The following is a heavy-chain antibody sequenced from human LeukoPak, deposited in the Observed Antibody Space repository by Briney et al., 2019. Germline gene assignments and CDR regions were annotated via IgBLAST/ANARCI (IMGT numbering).Heavy chain of an antibody. CDR2: IYYSGIT. V-gene: IGHV4-39*01. CDR3: ARHGYYYYYMDV. CDR1: GGSISSSSYY. Sequence: PSETLSLXCTVSGGSISSSSYYWGWSRQPPGKGPEWIGSIYYSGITYYNPSLKSRVTISVDTSKNQFSLKLSSVTAADTAVYYCARHGYYYYYMDVWGKGTTVTVSS. J-gene: IGHJ6*03.